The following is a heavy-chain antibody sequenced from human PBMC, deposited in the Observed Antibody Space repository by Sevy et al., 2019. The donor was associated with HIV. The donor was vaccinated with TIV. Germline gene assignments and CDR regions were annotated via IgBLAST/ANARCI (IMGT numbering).Heavy chain of an antibody. J-gene: IGHJ5*02. V-gene: IGHV4-59*02. CDR2: RYYTGSA. CDR1: GFSVSTNY. D-gene: IGHD3-22*01. Sequence: GSLRLSCAASGFSVSTNYMSWVRQAPGKGLEWIGYRYYTGSANYNPSLKSRVTISVDTSKNQFSLKLSSVTAADTAVYYCARYYYDNSGPGSWFDPWGQGTLVTVSS. CDR3: ARYYYDNSGPGSWFDP.